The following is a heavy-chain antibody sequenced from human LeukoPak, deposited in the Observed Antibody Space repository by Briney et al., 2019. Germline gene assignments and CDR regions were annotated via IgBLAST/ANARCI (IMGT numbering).Heavy chain of an antibody. CDR2: ISYDGSNK. CDR1: GFTFSSYA. J-gene: IGHJ4*02. CDR3: ARDQETSGYDPGYFDY. V-gene: IGHV3-30*04. D-gene: IGHD5-12*01. Sequence: GRSLRLSCAASGFTFSSYAMHWVRQAPGKGLEWVAVISYDGSNKYYADSVKGRFTISRDNSKSTLYLQMNSLRAEDTAVYYCARDQETSGYDPGYFDYWGQGTLVTVSS.